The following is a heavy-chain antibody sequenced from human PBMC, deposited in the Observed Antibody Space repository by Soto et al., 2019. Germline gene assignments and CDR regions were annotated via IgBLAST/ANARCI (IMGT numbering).Heavy chain of an antibody. V-gene: IGHV4-59*01. D-gene: IGHD2-15*01. CDR2: IYFSGID. Sequence: QMQMQESGPRLVKPSETLSLTCTVSGASITDSYWRWIRQPPGKGLEWIGYIYFSGIDKYNSTLKSRATITRDTSKNEFSLKLTSVTAADTAIYYFARGDSDLAVSEAAYWGQGTVVTVSS. J-gene: IGHJ1*01. CDR1: GASITDSY. CDR3: ARGDSDLAVSEAAY.